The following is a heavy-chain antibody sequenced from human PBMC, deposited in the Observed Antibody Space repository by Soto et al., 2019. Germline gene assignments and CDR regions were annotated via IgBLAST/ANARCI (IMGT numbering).Heavy chain of an antibody. CDR3: LTADYYDSSGYYVDY. CDR2: IIPIFGTA. Sequence: SVKVSCKASGGTFSSYAISWVRQAPGQGLEWMGGIIPIFGTANYAQKFQGRVTITADESTSTAYMELSSLRSEDTAVYYCLTADYYDSSGYYVDYWGQGTLVTVSS. J-gene: IGHJ4*02. D-gene: IGHD3-22*01. V-gene: IGHV1-69*01. CDR1: GGTFSSYA.